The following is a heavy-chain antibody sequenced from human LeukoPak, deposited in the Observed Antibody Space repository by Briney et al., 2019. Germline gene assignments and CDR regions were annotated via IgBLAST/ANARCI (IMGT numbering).Heavy chain of an antibody. J-gene: IGHJ4*02. Sequence: GGSLRLSCAASGFTFSDRNMDWFRQAPGQGLEWVGRVRNKASSYTTEYAASVKGRFTVSRDDSKNSLYLQMNSLRTEDTAVYYCVRDSTNFYFDYWGQGTLVTVSS. D-gene: IGHD1/OR15-1a*01. CDR1: GFTFSDRN. CDR3: VRDSTNFYFDY. CDR2: VRNKASSYTT. V-gene: IGHV3-72*01.